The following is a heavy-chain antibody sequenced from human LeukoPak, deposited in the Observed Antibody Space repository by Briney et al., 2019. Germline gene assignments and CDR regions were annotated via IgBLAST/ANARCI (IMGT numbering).Heavy chain of an antibody. CDR2: IWYDGSNK. CDR1: GFTFSSNG. J-gene: IGHJ4*01. V-gene: IGHV3-33*01. CDR3: ARGEIMFDH. Sequence: GGSLRLSCAASGFTFSSNGMHWVRQAPGKGLEWVAVIWYDGSNKNYEDSVKGRFTISRDNSKNTLYLQMNSLRDEDTAVYYCARGEIMFDHWGHGTLVTVSS. D-gene: IGHD3-16*01.